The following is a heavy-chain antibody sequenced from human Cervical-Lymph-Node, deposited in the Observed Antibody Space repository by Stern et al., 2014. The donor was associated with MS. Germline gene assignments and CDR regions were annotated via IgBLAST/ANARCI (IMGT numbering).Heavy chain of an antibody. V-gene: IGHV5-10-1*03. CDR2: IDPSDSYT. CDR3: ARHLRYGSGSGYYYYGMDV. CDR1: GYSFTSYW. J-gene: IGHJ6*02. Sequence: EVQLVESGAEVKKPGESLRISCKGSGYSFTSYWISWVRQMPGKGLEWMGRIDPSDSYTNYSPSFQGHVTISADKSISTAYLQWSSLKASDTAMYYCARHLRYGSGSGYYYYGMDVWGQGTTVTVSS. D-gene: IGHD3-10*01.